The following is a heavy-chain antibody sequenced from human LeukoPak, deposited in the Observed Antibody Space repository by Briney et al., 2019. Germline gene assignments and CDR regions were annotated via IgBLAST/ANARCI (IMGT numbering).Heavy chain of an antibody. CDR3: ARGDSSSWSNWFDP. CDR1: GGSISNYY. CDR2: TYYSGNT. D-gene: IGHD6-13*01. Sequence: PSETLSLTCTVPGGSISNYYWSWIRQPPGKRLEWIGYTYYSGNTNYNPSLKSRVTISVDTSKNPFSLKLSSVTAADTAVYYCARGDSSSWSNWFDPWGQGTLVTVSS. V-gene: IGHV4-59*01. J-gene: IGHJ5*02.